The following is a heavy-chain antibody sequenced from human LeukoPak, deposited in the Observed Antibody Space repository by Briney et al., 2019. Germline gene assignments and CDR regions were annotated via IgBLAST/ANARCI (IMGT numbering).Heavy chain of an antibody. J-gene: IGHJ4*02. V-gene: IGHV3-23*01. CDR3: AKRVIMVRGVFDY. D-gene: IGHD3-10*01. CDR2: ISGSGGST. Sequence: PGGSLRLSCAASGFTFSSYAMSWVRQAPGKGLEWVSAISGSGGSTYYADSVKGRFTISRDNSKNTLHLQMNSLRAEDTAVYYCAKRVIMVRGVFDYWGQGTLVTVSS. CDR1: GFTFSSYA.